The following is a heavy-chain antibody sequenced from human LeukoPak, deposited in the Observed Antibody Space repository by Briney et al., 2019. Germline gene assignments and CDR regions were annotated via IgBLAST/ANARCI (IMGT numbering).Heavy chain of an antibody. J-gene: IGHJ4*02. CDR1: GGTFSSYT. CDR3: ARSTFGELFEGFDY. CDR2: IIPILGIA. Sequence: ASVKVSCKASGGTFSSYTISWVRQAPGQGLEWMGRIIPILGIANYAQKFQGRVTITADKSTSTAYMELSSLRSEDTAAYYCARSTFGELFEGFDYWGQGTLVTVSS. D-gene: IGHD3-10*01. V-gene: IGHV1-69*02.